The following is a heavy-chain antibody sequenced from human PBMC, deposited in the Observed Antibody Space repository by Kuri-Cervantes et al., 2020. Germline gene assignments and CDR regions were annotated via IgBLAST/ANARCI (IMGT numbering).Heavy chain of an antibody. CDR3: ARTPSSGWYRDDAFDI. CDR2: MNPNSGNT. D-gene: IGHD6-19*01. CDR1: GGTFSSYD. J-gene: IGHJ3*02. Sequence: ASVKVSCKASGGTFSSYDINWVRQATGQGLEWMGWMNPNSGNTGYAQKFQGRVTMTRNTSISTAYMELSSLRSEDTAVYYCARTPSSGWYRDDAFDIWGQGTMVTVSS. V-gene: IGHV1-8*01.